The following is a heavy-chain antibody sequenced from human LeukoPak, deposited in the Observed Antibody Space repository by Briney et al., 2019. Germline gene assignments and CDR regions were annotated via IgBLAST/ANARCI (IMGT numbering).Heavy chain of an antibody. CDR3: ARGADAYDILTGNPFDY. V-gene: IGHV3-11*06. CDR1: GFTFSDYY. J-gene: IGHJ4*02. Sequence: GGSLRLSCAASGFTFSDYYMSWIRQAQGKGLEWVSYVSSSSSYTNYADSVKGRFTISRDNAKNSLYLQMNSLRAEDTAVYYCARGADAYDILTGNPFDYWGQGTLVTVSS. D-gene: IGHD3-9*01. CDR2: VSSSSSYT.